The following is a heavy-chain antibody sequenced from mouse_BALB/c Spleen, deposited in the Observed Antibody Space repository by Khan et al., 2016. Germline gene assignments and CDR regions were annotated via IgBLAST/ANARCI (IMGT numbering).Heavy chain of an antibody. J-gene: IGHJ4*01. V-gene: IGHV2-6-7*01. CDR2: IWGDGST. Sequence: QVQLKQSGPGLVAPSQSLSITCTVSGFSLTGYGVNWVRQPPGKGLEWLGMIWGDGSTDYNSALKSRLSISKDNSKRQVFLKMNSLQTDDTARYYCARALYYYGSSYVSYAMDYWGQGTSVTVSS. CDR3: ARALYYYGSSYVSYAMDY. CDR1: GFSLTGYG. D-gene: IGHD1-1*01.